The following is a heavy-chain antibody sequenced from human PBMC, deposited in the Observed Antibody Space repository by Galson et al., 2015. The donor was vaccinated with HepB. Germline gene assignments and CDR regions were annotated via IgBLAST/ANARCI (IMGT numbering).Heavy chain of an antibody. CDR3: ARAQGSIAVAGTGGYYYYYGMDV. J-gene: IGHJ6*02. CDR1: GFTFSSYA. CDR2: ISYDGSNK. Sequence: SLRLSCAASGFTFSSYAMHWVRQAPGKGLEWVAVISYDGSNKYYADSVKGRFTISRDNSKNTLYLQMNSLRAEDTAVYYCARAQGSIAVAGTGGYYYYYGMDVWGQGTTVTVSS. D-gene: IGHD6-19*01. V-gene: IGHV3-30*04.